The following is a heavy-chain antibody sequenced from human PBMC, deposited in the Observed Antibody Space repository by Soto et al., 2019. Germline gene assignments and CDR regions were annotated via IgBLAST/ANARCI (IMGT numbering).Heavy chain of an antibody. V-gene: IGHV3-30*18. CDR3: AKDVVVGATTGLGDYYYYYGMDV. CDR1: GFTFSSYG. J-gene: IGHJ6*02. D-gene: IGHD1-26*01. Sequence: GGSLSLSCAASGFTFSSYGMHWVRQAPGKGLEWVAVISYDGSNKYYADSVKGRFTISRDNSKNTLYLQMNSLRAEDTAVYYCAKDVVVGATTGLGDYYYYYGMDVWGQGTTFTVSS. CDR2: ISYDGSNK.